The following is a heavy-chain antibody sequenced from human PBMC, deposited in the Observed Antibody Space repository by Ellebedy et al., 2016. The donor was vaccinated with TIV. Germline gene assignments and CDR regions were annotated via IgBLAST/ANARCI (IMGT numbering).Heavy chain of an antibody. D-gene: IGHD3-3*01. J-gene: IGHJ4*02. CDR3: ARESLRHFDS. V-gene: IGHV4-59*01. CDR2: VYDTGST. Sequence: MPSETLSLTCTVSGDSIGSSYWSWIRQPPGKGLEWIGYVYDTGSTRYNPSLKSRVTISVDTSKNQFSLKLRSVTVADTAVYYCARESLRHFDSWGQGTLVTVSS. CDR1: GDSIGSSY.